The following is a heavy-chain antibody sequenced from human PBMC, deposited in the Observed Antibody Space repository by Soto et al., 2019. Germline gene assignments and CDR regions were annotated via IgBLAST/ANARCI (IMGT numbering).Heavy chain of an antibody. D-gene: IGHD2-2*01. CDR2: IYYSGST. V-gene: IGHV4-39*01. CDR1: GGSISSSSYY. Sequence: SETLSLTCTVSGGSISSSSYYWGWIRQPPGKGLEWIGSIYYSGSTYYNPSLKSRVTISVDTSKNQFSLKLSSVTAADTAVYYCARQAGSPEDFAVFDYWGQGTLVTVSS. CDR3: ARQAGSPEDFAVFDY. J-gene: IGHJ4*02.